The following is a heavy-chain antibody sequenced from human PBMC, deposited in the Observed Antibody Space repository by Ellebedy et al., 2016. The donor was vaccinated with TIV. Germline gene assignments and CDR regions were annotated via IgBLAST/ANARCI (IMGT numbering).Heavy chain of an antibody. D-gene: IGHD6-6*01. CDR3: ARGAEHTTSSGGFRWFDP. V-gene: IGHV3-48*04. Sequence: GESLKISCAASGFTFIYYSMNWVRQAPGKGLEWISYISSDSSKIVYADSVKGRFTVSRDNARNSLFLQMSSLGVEDTAVYYCARGAEHTTSSGGFRWFDPWGHGNLVTVS. J-gene: IGHJ5*02. CDR2: ISSDSSKI. CDR1: GFTFIYYS.